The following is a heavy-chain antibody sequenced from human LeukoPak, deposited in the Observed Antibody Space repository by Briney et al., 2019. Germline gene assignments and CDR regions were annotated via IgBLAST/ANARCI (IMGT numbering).Heavy chain of an antibody. V-gene: IGHV4-39*01. CDR3: ARRAYCGGDCYCFDY. CDR1: GGSISSSSYY. CDR2: IYYSGST. J-gene: IGHJ4*02. D-gene: IGHD2-21*02. Sequence: SETLSLTCTGSGGSISSSSYYWGWIRQPPGKGLEWIGSIYYSGSTYYNPSLKSRVTISVDTSKNQFSLKLSSETAADTAVYYCARRAYCGGDCYCFDYWGQGTLVTVSS.